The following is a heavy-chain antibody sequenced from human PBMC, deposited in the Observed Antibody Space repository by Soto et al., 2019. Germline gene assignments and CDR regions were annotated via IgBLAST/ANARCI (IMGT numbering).Heavy chain of an antibody. CDR3: ARDSRKERMAARPTYGMDV. D-gene: IGHD6-6*01. V-gene: IGHV3-23*01. CDR1: GFTLSSYA. CDR2: ISGSGSTI. Sequence: PGGSLRLSCAASGFTLSSYAMSWVRQAPGKGLEWVSAISGSGSTIYYADSVKGRFTISRDNAKNSLYLQMNSLRAEDTAVYYCARDSRKERMAARPTYGMDVWGQGTTVTVSS. J-gene: IGHJ6*02.